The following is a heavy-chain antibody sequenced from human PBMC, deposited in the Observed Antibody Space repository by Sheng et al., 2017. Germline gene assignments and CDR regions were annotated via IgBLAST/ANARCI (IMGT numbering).Heavy chain of an antibody. Sequence: QVQLVESGGGVVQPGRSLRLSCAASGFTFSSYAMHWVRQAPGKGLEWVAVISYDGSNKYYADSVKGRFTISRDNSKNTLYLQMNSLRAEDTAVYYCASQLPVYYYGMDVWGQGTTVTV. CDR1: GFTFSSYA. CDR3: ASQLPVYYYGMDV. D-gene: IGHD2-2*01. CDR2: ISYDGSNK. V-gene: IGHV3-30*01. J-gene: IGHJ6*02.